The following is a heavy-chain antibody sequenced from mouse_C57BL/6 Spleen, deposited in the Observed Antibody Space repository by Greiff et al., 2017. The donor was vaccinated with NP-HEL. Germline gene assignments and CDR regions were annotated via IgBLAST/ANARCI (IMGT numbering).Heavy chain of an antibody. D-gene: IGHD1-1*01. J-gene: IGHJ1*03. Sequence: EVQGVESGPELVKPGASVKISCKASGYSFTDYNMNWVKQSNGKSLEWIGVINPNYGTTSYNQKFKGKATLTVDQSSSTAYMQLNSLTSEDSAVYYCARSATVVATRYFDVWGTGTTVTVSS. V-gene: IGHV1-39*01. CDR1: GYSFTDYN. CDR3: ARSATVVATRYFDV. CDR2: INPNYGTT.